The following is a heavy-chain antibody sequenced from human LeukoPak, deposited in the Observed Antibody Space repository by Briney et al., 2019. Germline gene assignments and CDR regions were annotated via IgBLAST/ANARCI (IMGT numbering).Heavy chain of an antibody. CDR3: ARRRLYSSSGEAFDI. V-gene: IGHV4-39*01. Sequence: SETLSLTCTVSGGSISSSSYYWGWIRQPPGKGLEWIGSIYYSGSTYYNPSLKSRVTITVDTSKNQFSLKLSSVTAADTAVYYCARRRLYSSSGEAFDIWGQGTMVTVSS. CDR1: GGSISSSSYY. CDR2: IYYSGST. D-gene: IGHD6-13*01. J-gene: IGHJ3*02.